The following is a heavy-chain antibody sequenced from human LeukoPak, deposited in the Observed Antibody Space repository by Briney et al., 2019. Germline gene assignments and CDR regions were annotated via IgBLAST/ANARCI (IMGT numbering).Heavy chain of an antibody. CDR3: ARDLGYGDPFDY. D-gene: IGHD4-17*01. CDR1: GGSINSYY. Sequence: SETLSLTCTVSGGSINSYYWSWIRQPPGKGLEWIGYIYYSGSTNYNPSLKSRVTISVDTSKNQFSLKLSSVTAADTAVYYCARDLGYGDPFDYWGQGTLVTVSS. CDR2: IYYSGST. J-gene: IGHJ4*02. V-gene: IGHV4-59*01.